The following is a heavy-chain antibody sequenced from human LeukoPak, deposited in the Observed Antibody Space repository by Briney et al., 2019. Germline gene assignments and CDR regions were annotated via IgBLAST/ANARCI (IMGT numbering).Heavy chain of an antibody. CDR2: IYYSGST. Sequence: SETLSLTCTVSGGSISSYFWSWIRQPPGKGLEWIGYIYYSGSTNYNPSLKSRVTISVDTSKNQFSLKLNSVTAADTAVYYCARGRNLEWFDYWGQGTLVTVSS. CDR1: GGSISSYF. CDR3: ARGRNLEWFDY. J-gene: IGHJ5*01. V-gene: IGHV4-59*01. D-gene: IGHD3-3*01.